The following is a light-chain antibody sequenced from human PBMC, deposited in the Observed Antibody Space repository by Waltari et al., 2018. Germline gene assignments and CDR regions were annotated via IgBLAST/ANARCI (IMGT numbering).Light chain of an antibody. CDR1: AFPDTY. CDR2: ENT. Sequence: SYELTQQPSVSVSPGQTARNPCSGDAFPDTYVYWYQQQSGQAPWLVIFENTKRPSGIPERFSGSSSGTTATLTISGAQVEDEADYYCYSTDSSGDHGVFGGGTKLTVL. J-gene: IGLJ3*02. CDR3: YSTDSSGDHGV. V-gene: IGLV3-10*01.